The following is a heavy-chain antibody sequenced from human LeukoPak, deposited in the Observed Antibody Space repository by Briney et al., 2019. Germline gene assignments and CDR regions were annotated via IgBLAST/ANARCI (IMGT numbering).Heavy chain of an antibody. CDR2: IWYDGSNK. J-gene: IGHJ4*02. CDR3: AKGDYYFDY. V-gene: IGHV3-30*02. CDR1: GFTVSSNY. Sequence: GGSLRLSCAASGFTVSSNYMSWVRQAPGKGLEWVAVIWYDGSNKYYADSVKGRFTISRDNSKNTLYLQMNSLRAEDTAVYYCAKGDYYFDYWGQGTLVTVSS.